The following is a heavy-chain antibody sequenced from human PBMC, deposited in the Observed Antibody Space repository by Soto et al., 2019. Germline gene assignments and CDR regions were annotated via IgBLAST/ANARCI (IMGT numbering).Heavy chain of an antibody. D-gene: IGHD6-13*01. CDR1: GFTVSSNY. V-gene: IGHV3-53*01. CDR3: ARERAAAGDYYGMDV. CDR2: IYIGGST. Sequence: GGCMRLSCAASGFTVSSNYMSWVRQAPGKGLEWVSVIYIGGSTYYADSVKGRFTISRDNSKNTLYLQMNSLRAEDTAVYYCARERAAAGDYYGMDVWRQGTTVTVSS. J-gene: IGHJ6*02.